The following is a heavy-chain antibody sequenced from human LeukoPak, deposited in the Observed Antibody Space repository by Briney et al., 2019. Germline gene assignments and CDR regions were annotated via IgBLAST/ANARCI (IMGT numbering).Heavy chain of an antibody. CDR2: INPNSGGT. CDR3: ARARIAAAGTVFGY. D-gene: IGHD6-13*01. J-gene: IGHJ4*02. CDR1: GYTFTSYD. Sequence: GASVKVSCKASGYTFTSYDINWVRQAPGQGLEWMGRINPNSGGTNYAQKFQGRVTMTRDTSISTAYMELSRLRSDDTAVYYCARARIAAAGTVFGYWGQGTLVTVSS. V-gene: IGHV1-2*06.